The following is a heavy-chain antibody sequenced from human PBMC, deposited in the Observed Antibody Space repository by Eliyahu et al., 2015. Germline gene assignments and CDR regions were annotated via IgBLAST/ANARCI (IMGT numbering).Heavy chain of an antibody. CDR1: GASLYTNDSY. J-gene: IGHJ4*02. Sequence: QLQLQESGPGLVNPSETLSLTCTVSGASLYTNDSYWAWIRQPPGKGLEWIATGHARGATYYNPSLKSRVTIHVDTSKNQFSLNLNSVTATDTAVYFCARQLAAVAGRCHDSWGQGTLVTVSS. V-gene: IGHV4-39*01. D-gene: IGHD6-19*01. CDR3: ARQLAAVAGRCHDS. CDR2: GHARGAT.